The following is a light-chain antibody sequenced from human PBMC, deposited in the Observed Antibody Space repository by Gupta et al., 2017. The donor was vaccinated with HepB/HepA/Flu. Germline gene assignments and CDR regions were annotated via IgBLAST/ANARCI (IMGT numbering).Light chain of an antibody. J-gene: IGLJ2*01. CDR1: SSNVGSKN. CDR3: AAWDESLNGVV. V-gene: IGLV1-44*01. CDR2: YND. Sequence: QPVLTQSPSLSGTPGQRVTISCSGSSSNVGSKNVNWYQQLPGRAPKLLIYYNDERPSGVPDRFSGSKSDTSASLAISGLQSEDEADYYCAAWDESLNGVVFGGGTKLTVL.